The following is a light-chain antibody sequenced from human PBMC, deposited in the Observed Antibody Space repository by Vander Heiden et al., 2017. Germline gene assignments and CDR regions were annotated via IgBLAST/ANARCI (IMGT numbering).Light chain of an antibody. V-gene: IGKV1-33*01. CDR3: QQYDNLPFT. J-gene: IGKJ2*01. CDR1: QDISNY. CDR2: DAS. Sequence: DIQMTQSPSSLSASVGDRVIITCQASQDISNYLKWYQQKPGKAPKLLIYDASNLETGVPSRFSGSGSGTDFTFTISSLRPEDIATYYCQQYDNLPFTFGQGPKLEI.